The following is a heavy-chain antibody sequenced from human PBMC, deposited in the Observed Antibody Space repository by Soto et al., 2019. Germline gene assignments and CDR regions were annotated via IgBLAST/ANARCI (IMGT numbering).Heavy chain of an antibody. V-gene: IGHV1-69*13. CDR1: GGTFSSYA. Sequence: SVKGSCKASGGTFSSYAISWVRQAPGQGLEWMGGIIPIFGTANYAQKFQGRVTITADESTSTAYMELSSLRSEDTAVYYCARFAGDLTGYYRAWFDPWGQGTLVTVYS. D-gene: IGHD3-9*01. CDR2: IIPIFGTA. CDR3: ARFAGDLTGYYRAWFDP. J-gene: IGHJ5*02.